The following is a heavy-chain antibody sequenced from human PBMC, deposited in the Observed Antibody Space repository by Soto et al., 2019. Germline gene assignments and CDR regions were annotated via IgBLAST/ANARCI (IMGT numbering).Heavy chain of an antibody. CDR2: ISSSSTI. CDR1: GFTFSSYS. CDR3: ARDPTPPLVVPAANYYYYYMDV. D-gene: IGHD2-2*01. V-gene: IGHV3-48*01. J-gene: IGHJ6*03. Sequence: GGSLRLSCAASGFTFSSYSMNWVRQAPGKGLEWVSYISSSSTIYYADSVKGRFTISRDNAKNSLYLQMNSLRAEDTAVYYCARDPTPPLVVPAANYYYYYMDVWGKGTTVTVSS.